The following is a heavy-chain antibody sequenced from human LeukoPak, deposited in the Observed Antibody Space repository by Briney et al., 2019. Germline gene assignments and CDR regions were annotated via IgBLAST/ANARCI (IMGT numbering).Heavy chain of an antibody. V-gene: IGHV1-2*04. Sequence: AAVKVSCKTSGFTFTVYYIHWVRQAPGQGREWMGWINANSGGTNYAQQFQGWVTMTRDTSISTAYMEMSRLRSDDTAMYYCARDSSTVTTPYFDFWGQGTLVTVPS. CDR3: ARDSSTVTTPYFDF. D-gene: IGHD4-17*01. CDR2: INANSGGT. CDR1: GFTFTVYY. J-gene: IGHJ4*02.